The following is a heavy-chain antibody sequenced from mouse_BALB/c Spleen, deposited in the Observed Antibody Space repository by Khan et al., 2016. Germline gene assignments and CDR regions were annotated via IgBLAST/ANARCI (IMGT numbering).Heavy chain of an antibody. V-gene: IGHV1S81*02. CDR3: TRAGYDYPFAI. D-gene: IGHD2-4*01. J-gene: IGHJ3*01. CDR1: GYTFTSYY. CDR2: INTSNGDT. Sequence: QVQLQQSGAELVKPGASVKLSCKASGYTFTSYYMYWVKQRPGQGLEWIGEINTSNGDTNFNARFKSKATLTVDKYSSITYMQFSSLTSEDAAVYDCTRAGYDYPFAIWGQGTLVTVSA.